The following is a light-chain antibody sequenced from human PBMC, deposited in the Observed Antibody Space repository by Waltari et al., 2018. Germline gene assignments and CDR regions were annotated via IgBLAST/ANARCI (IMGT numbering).Light chain of an antibody. V-gene: IGLV2-8*01. CDR2: EVN. CDR3: SSYAGSTLM. J-gene: IGLJ3*02. CDR1: SSDVGGYDY. Sequence: QSALTQPPSASGSPGQSVTISCTGTSSDVGGYDYVSWYQQHPGKAPKLMIYEVNKRPSGVPDRFSGSKSGNTASLTVSGLQAEEEADYYCSSYAGSTLMFGGGTKLTVL.